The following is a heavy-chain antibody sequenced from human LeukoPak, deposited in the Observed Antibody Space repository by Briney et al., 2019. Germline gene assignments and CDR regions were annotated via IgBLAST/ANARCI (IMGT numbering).Heavy chain of an antibody. CDR1: GGSISSYY. V-gene: IGHV4-59*01. J-gene: IGHJ4*02. CDR3: ARGKGDLSMIVMIVTAVEFYFDS. D-gene: IGHD3-22*01. Sequence: SETLSLTCTVSGGSISSYYWSWIRQPPGKGLEWIGYIYYSGSTNYNPSLKSRVTISVDTSKNQFSLKLSSVTAADTAVYYCARGKGDLSMIVMIVTAVEFYFDSWGPGTLVTVSS. CDR2: IYYSGST.